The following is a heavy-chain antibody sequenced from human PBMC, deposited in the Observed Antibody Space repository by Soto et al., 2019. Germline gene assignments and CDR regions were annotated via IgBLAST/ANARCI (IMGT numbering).Heavy chain of an antibody. CDR2: INAGNGNT. CDR1: GYTFTSYA. CDR3: ARTSRGRFYDFWSGHPAPGWFDP. Sequence: ASVKVSCKASGYTFTSYAMHWVRQAPGQRLEWMGWINAGNGNTKYSQKFQGRVTITRDTSASTVYMELSSLRSEDTAVYYCARTSRGRFYDFWSGHPAPGWFDPWGQGTLVTVSS. D-gene: IGHD3-3*01. V-gene: IGHV1-3*01. J-gene: IGHJ5*02.